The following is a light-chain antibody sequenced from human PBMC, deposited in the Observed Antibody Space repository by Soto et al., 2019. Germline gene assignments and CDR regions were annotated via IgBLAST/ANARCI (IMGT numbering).Light chain of an antibody. CDR2: DAS. Sequence: QSALAQPASVSGSPGQSITISCTGTSSDVGGYNYVSWYQQHPGKAPKVMIYDASNRPSEVSNRFSGSKSGNTASLTISGLQAEDEADYFCSSYTSSGTYVFGTGTKVTVL. J-gene: IGLJ1*01. CDR1: SSDVGGYNY. V-gene: IGLV2-14*01. CDR3: SSYTSSGTYV.